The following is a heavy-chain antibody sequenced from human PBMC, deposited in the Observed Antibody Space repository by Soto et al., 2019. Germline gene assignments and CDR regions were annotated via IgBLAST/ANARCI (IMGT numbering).Heavy chain of an antibody. Sequence: QVQLQESGPGLVKPSGTLSLTCAVSGGSISSSNWWSWVRQPPGKGLEWIGEVYHSGSTNYNPSLKSRVTISVDKSKNQFSLKLSSVTAADTAVYYCARAHPGDGSGRADDYWGQGTLVTVSS. D-gene: IGHD3-10*01. CDR3: ARAHPGDGSGRADDY. CDR2: VYHSGST. J-gene: IGHJ4*02. CDR1: GGSISSSNW. V-gene: IGHV4-4*02.